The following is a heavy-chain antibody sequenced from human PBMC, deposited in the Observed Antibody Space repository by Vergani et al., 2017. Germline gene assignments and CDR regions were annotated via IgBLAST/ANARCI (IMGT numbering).Heavy chain of an antibody. CDR3: ARGGRGYSYGSRLGY. J-gene: IGHJ4*02. Sequence: QVQLVESGGGVVQPGRSLRLSCAASGFTFSSYAMHWVRQAPGKGLEWVAVISYDGSNKYYADSVKGRFTISRDNSKNTLYLQMNSLRSEDTAVYYCARGGRGYSYGSRLGYWGQGTLVTVSS. CDR1: GFTFSSYA. V-gene: IGHV3-30-3*01. D-gene: IGHD5-18*01. CDR2: ISYDGSNK.